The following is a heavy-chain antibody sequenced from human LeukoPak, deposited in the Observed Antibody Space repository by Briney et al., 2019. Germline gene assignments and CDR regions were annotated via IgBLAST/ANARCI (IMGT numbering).Heavy chain of an antibody. CDR2: IYYSGTTY. CDR3: ARLDKHTGSWLPDY. Sequence: PSETLSLTCTVSGGSISDYYWIWTRLPPGKGLEWIGYIYYSGTTYYYSLSLRSRVTMSVDTSNNQFSLKLSSVTAADTAVYYCARLDKHTGSWLPDYWGQGTLVTVSS. V-gene: IGHV4-59*08. D-gene: IGHD6-13*01. J-gene: IGHJ4*02. CDR1: GGSISDYY.